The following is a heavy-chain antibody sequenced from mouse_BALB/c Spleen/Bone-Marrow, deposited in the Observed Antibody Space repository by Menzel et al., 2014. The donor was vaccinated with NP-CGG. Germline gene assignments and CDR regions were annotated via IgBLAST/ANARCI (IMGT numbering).Heavy chain of an antibody. V-gene: IGHV1S22*01. CDR2: IYPGSGST. D-gene: IGHD2-14*01. CDR1: GYTLTSYW. Sequence: LQQSGSELVRPGASVKLSCKASGYTLTSYWMHWVKQRPGQGLEWIGNIYPGSGSTNYDEKFKSKATLTVDTSSSTAYMQLSSLTSEDSAVYYCTRRYEIYYAMDYWGQGTSVTVSS. J-gene: IGHJ4*01. CDR3: TRRYEIYYAMDY.